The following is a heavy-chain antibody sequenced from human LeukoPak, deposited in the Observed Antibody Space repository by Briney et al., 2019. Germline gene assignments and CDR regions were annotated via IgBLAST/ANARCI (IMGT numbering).Heavy chain of an antibody. CDR2: ISSSGSSI. D-gene: IGHD7-27*01. Sequence: QPGGSLRLSCAASGFTFSSYEMNWVRQAPGKGLEWVSYISSSGSSIYYADSVKGRFTISRDNAKNSLYLQMNSLRAEDTAVYYCARNGDGHFDYWGQGTLVTVSS. J-gene: IGHJ4*02. CDR3: ARNGDGHFDY. CDR1: GFTFSSYE. V-gene: IGHV3-48*03.